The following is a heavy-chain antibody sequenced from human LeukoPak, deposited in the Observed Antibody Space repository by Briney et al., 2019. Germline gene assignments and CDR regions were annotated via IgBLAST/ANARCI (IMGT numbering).Heavy chain of an antibody. J-gene: IGHJ3*02. Sequence: VQPGGSLRLSCTASGVTFSSYDMNWVRQAPGKGLEWVSYISGSGTTIYYADSVKGRFTISRDYSKNSLYLQMNSLRAEDTAVYYCARDLVSGAYTFDIWGQGTMVTVSS. V-gene: IGHV3-48*03. CDR2: ISGSGTTI. D-gene: IGHD3-16*01. CDR3: ARDLVSGAYTFDI. CDR1: GVTFSSYD.